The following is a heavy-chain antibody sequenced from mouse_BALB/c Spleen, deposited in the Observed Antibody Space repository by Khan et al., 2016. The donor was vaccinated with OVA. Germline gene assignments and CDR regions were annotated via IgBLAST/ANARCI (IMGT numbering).Heavy chain of an antibody. CDR2: ISYSGST. CDR1: GYSITSGYG. CDR3: ARTARIKY. D-gene: IGHD1-2*01. J-gene: IGHJ2*01. Sequence: EVQLQESGPGLVKPSQSLSLTCTVTGYSITSGYGWNWIRQFPGNKLEWMGYISYSGSTNYNPSLKSRISITRDTSKNQFFLQVNSLTTEDTATYYCARTARIKYWGQGTTLTVSS. V-gene: IGHV3-2*02.